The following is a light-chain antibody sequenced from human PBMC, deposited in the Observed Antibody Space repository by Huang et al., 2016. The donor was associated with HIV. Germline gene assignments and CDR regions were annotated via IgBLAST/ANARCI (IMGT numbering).Light chain of an antibody. CDR2: DAS. CDR3: QQYNNLPT. J-gene: IGKJ3*01. V-gene: IGKV1-33*01. Sequence: EIQMTQSPSSLSASVGDRVTITCQASQDISKYLNWYQQKPGKAPKVLIYDASNVETVVPTSFGGGGAGTDFTFTISSLQPEDIATYYCQQYNNLPTFGPGTKVHIK. CDR1: QDISKY.